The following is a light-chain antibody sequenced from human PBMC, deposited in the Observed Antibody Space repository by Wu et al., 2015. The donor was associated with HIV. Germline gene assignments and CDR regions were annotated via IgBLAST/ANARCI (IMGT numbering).Light chain of an antibody. J-gene: IGKJ5*01. CDR1: QSISRY. Sequence: DVQMTQSPSTLSASVGDRVIITCRASQSISRYLAWYQQKPGKAPKLLIYKASTLETGVPSRFSGSGSGTEFTLTISGLQSDDFATYYCQQYEGYVTFGQGTRLEIE. CDR3: QQYEGYVT. V-gene: IGKV1-5*03. CDR2: KAS.